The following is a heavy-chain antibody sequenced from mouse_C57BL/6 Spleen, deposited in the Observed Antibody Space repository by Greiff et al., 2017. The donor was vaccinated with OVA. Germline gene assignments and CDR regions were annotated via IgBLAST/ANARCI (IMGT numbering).Heavy chain of an antibody. V-gene: IGHV1-9*01. J-gene: IGHJ1*03. Sequence: VQLQQSGAELMKPGASVKLSCKATGYTFTGYWIEWVKQRPGHGLEWIGAILPGSGSTNYNEKFKGKATFTADTSSNTAYRQLSSLTTEDSAIYYCARKSHYYGSSYWYFDVWGTGTTGTVSS. CDR3: ARKSHYYGSSYWYFDV. D-gene: IGHD1-1*01. CDR1: GYTFTGYW. CDR2: ILPGSGST.